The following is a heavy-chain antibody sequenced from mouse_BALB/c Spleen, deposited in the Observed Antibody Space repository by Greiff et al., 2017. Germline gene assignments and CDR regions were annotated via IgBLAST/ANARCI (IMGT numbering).Heavy chain of an antibody. J-gene: IGHJ1*01. D-gene: IGHD1-1*01. V-gene: IGHV5-12-1*01. Sequence: EVQRVESGGGLVKPGGSLKLSCAASGFAFSSYDMSWVRQTPEKRLEWVAYISSGGCSTYYPDTVKGRFTISRDNAKNTLYLQMSSLKSEDTAMYYCARHGTTVTRYFDVWGAGTTVTVSS. CDR1: GFAFSSYD. CDR2: ISSGGCST. CDR3: ARHGTTVTRYFDV.